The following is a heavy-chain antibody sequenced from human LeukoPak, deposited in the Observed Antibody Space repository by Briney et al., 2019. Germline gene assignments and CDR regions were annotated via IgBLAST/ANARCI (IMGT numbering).Heavy chain of an antibody. CDR2: INHSGST. D-gene: IGHD2-21*02. Sequence: SETLSLTCAVYGGSFSGYYWSWIRQSPGKGLEWIGEINHSGSTNYNPSLKSRVTISVDTSKNQFSLKLSSVTAADTAVYYCARGALTGTTFIVVVTSIAYYFDYWGQGTLVTVSS. J-gene: IGHJ4*02. CDR1: GGSFSGYY. V-gene: IGHV4-34*01. CDR3: ARGALTGTTFIVVVTSIAYYFDY.